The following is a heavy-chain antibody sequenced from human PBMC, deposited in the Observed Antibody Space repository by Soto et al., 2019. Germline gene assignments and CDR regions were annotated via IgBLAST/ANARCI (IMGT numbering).Heavy chain of an antibody. CDR2: IERDDDDK. CDR1: GFSLTSHGMC. Sequence: SGPTLVNPTDTLTVTCTFSGFSLTSHGMCVSWIRQSPGKALEWLALIERDDDDKYYSTSLKTRLTISKDTRKNQVVLTMANMDPADTATYYCARSIRGPRRFNGMDVWGQGTTVTVSS. D-gene: IGHD1-20*01. V-gene: IGHV2-70*13. CDR3: ARSIRGPRRFNGMDV. J-gene: IGHJ6*02.